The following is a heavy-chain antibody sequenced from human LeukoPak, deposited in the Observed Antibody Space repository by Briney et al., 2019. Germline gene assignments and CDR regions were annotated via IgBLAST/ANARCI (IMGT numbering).Heavy chain of an antibody. V-gene: IGHV4-39*07. CDR3: ARKTRRYSGYDLYYYYYYMDV. CDR2: INHSGST. D-gene: IGHD5-12*01. Sequence: SETLSLTCTVSGGSISSGSYYWSWIRQPPGKGLEWIGEINHSGSTNYNPSLKSRVTISVDTSKNQFSLKLSSVTAADTAVYYCARKTRRYSGYDLYYYYYYMDVWGKGTTVTISS. J-gene: IGHJ6*03. CDR1: GGSISSGSYY.